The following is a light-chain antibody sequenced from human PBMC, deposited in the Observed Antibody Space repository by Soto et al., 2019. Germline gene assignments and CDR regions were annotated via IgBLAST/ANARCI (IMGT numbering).Light chain of an antibody. Sequence: IVLTQSPATLSLSPGERATLPCRPSQSFXDYLVWCKKQPGQATRILISDESKRATGIPPRFSGSGSTTDFTLTISSLEPEDFAVSYCHQRGNGPTWTFAQGTKVDI. V-gene: IGKV3-11*01. J-gene: IGKJ1*01. CDR1: QSFXDY. CDR2: DES. CDR3: HQRGNGPTWT.